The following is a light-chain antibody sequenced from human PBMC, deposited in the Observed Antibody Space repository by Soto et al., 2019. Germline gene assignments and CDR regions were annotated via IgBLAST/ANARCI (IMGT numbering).Light chain of an antibody. J-gene: IGLJ2*01. Sequence: QSVLTQPASVSGSPGQSITISCTGTSSDVGGYNYVSWYQQHPGKAPKLMIFDVSNRPSGVSYRFSGSKSGNTASLTISGLQAEDEADYYCSSYTGSSTLVIFGGGTKLTVL. CDR3: SSYTGSSTLVI. CDR1: SSDVGGYNY. CDR2: DVS. V-gene: IGLV2-14*01.